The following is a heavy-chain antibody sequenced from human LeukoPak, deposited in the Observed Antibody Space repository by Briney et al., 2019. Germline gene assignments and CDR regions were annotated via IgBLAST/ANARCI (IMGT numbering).Heavy chain of an antibody. CDR2: IYYSGST. CDR3: ARGKDYDILTGYYNVCYFDY. CDR1: GGSISSGDYY. V-gene: IGHV4-61*08. Sequence: SETLSLTCTVSGGSISSGDYYWSWIRQPPGKGLEWIGYIYYSGSTNYNPSLKSRVTISVDTSKNQFSLKLSSVTAADTAVYYCARGKDYDILTGYYNVCYFDYWGQGTLVTVPS. D-gene: IGHD3-9*01. J-gene: IGHJ4*02.